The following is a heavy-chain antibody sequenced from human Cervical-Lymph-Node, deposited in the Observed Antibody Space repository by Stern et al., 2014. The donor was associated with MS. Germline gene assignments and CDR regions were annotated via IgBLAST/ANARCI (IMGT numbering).Heavy chain of an antibody. Sequence: QVQLVESGGGVVQPGRSLRLSWATSGFTFSSCAMHWVSQAPGKGREWVAVMWFDGSNVYCGDSVKGRFTISRDNSRSTLYLQMNSLRVEDTAVYYCARSRPGSSWLTDYWGQGTLVTVSS. V-gene: IGHV3-33*01. D-gene: IGHD6-13*01. J-gene: IGHJ4*02. CDR1: GFTFSSCA. CDR3: ARSRPGSSWLTDY. CDR2: MWFDGSNV.